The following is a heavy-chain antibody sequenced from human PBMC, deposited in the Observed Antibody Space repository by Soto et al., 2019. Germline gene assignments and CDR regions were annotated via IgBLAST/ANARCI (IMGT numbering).Heavy chain of an antibody. V-gene: IGHV4-34*01. CDR1: GGSFSGYY. CDR3: ASLYSYDPGFDY. CDR2: INHSGST. D-gene: IGHD5-18*01. J-gene: IGHJ4*02. Sequence: SETLSLTCAVYGGSFSGYYWSWIRQPPGKGLEWIGEINHSGSTNYNPSLKSRVTISVDTSKNQFSLKLSSVTAADTAVYYCASLYSYDPGFDYWGQGTMVTVYS.